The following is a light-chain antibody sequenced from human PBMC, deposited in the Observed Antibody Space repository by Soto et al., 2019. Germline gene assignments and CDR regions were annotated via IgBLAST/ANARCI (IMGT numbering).Light chain of an antibody. Sequence: QSALTQPASVSGSPGQSITISCSGTTSDVGGSNYVSWYQQHPGEAPKLMIYDVSYRPSGVSNRFSGSKSGNTASLTISGLQAEDEAYYFCSSYTGSAPGGLFGGGTKLTAL. CDR1: TSDVGGSNY. J-gene: IGLJ2*01. V-gene: IGLV2-14*03. CDR2: DVS. CDR3: SSYTGSAPGGL.